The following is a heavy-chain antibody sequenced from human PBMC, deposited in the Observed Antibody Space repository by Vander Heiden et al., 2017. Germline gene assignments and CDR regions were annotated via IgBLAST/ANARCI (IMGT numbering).Heavy chain of an antibody. CDR2: ISSSSSTI. V-gene: IGHV3-48*02. Sequence: EVQLVESGGGLVQPGGSLRLSCAASGFPFSSYSMTWVRQAPGKGLEWVSYISSSSSTIYYADSVKGRFTISRDNGKNSLYLQMNSLRDEDTALYYCASYYDTTYGMDVWGQGTTVTVSS. CDR3: ASYYDTTYGMDV. CDR1: GFPFSSYS. J-gene: IGHJ6*02. D-gene: IGHD3-9*01.